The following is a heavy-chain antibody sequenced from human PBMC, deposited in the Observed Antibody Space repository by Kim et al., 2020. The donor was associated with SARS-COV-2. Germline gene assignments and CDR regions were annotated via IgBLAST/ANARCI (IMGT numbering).Heavy chain of an antibody. CDR3: ARTRPPGYYDNTGYYDSDAFDI. Sequence: SETLSLTCSVSGGSISGDFWSWIRQPPGKGLEWIGNIHYSGSTKYNPSFKSRVTILVDTSTKQFSLRLTSVTAADTAIYYCARTRPPGYYDNTGYYDSDAFDIWGQGTTVTVSS. J-gene: IGHJ3*02. CDR2: IHYSGST. CDR1: GGSISGDF. D-gene: IGHD3-22*01. V-gene: IGHV4-59*01.